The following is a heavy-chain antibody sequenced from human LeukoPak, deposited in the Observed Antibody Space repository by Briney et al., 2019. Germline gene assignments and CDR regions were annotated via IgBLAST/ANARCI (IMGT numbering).Heavy chain of an antibody. CDR3: TRPDYDSSGSTFDY. D-gene: IGHD3-22*01. Sequence: PGWSLKLSCEASGFSFSGSAMHWVRQTSGKGLEWVGRVRSKANTYATAYAASVKGRFIISRDDSKNTAYLQMNSLKTEDTAVYYCTRPDYDSSGSTFDYWGRGTLVTVSS. V-gene: IGHV3-73*01. CDR1: GFSFSGSA. CDR2: VRSKANTYAT. J-gene: IGHJ4*02.